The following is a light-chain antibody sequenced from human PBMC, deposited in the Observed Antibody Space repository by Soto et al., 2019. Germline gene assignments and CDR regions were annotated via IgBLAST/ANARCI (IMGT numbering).Light chain of an antibody. CDR2: DNN. CDR3: GTWDSSLSANWV. V-gene: IGLV1-51*01. CDR1: SSNIGNNY. J-gene: IGLJ3*02. Sequence: QSVLTQPPSVSAAPGQKVTISCSGSSSNIGNNYVSWYQQLPGTAPKLLIYDNNKRPSGIPDRFSGSKSGTSATLGITGLQTGDEDDYYCGTWDSSLSANWVFGGGTKLTVL.